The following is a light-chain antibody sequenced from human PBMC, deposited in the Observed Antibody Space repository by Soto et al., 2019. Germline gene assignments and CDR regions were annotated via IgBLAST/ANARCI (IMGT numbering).Light chain of an antibody. CDR3: SSYTSSSTYV. CDR2: EVN. J-gene: IGLJ1*01. Sequence: QSALTQPASVSGSPGQSITISCTGTSSDVGGYKFVTWCQQHPGKVPKVIIYEVNNRPSGVSNRFSGSKSGNTASLTISGLQAEDEADYYCSSYTSSSTYVFGTGTKVTVL. CDR1: SSDVGGYKF. V-gene: IGLV2-14*01.